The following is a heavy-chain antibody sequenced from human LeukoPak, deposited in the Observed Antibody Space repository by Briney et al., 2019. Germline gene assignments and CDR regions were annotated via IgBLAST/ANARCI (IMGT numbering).Heavy chain of an antibody. CDR2: IYYSGST. J-gene: IGHJ4*02. CDR1: GGSISSYY. V-gene: IGHV4-59*12. CDR3: ARVGRFLENYFDY. Sequence: SETLSLTCTVSGGSISSYYWSWIRQPPGKGLEWIGYIYYSGSTNYNPSLKSRVTISVDTSKNQFSLKLSSVTAADTAVYYCARVGRFLENYFDYWGQGTLVTVSS. D-gene: IGHD3-3*01.